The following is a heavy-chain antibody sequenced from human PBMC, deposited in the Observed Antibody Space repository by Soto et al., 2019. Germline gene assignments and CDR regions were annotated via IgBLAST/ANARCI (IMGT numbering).Heavy chain of an antibody. V-gene: IGHV1-69*01. CDR3: ARARYSSRWGTFDS. CDR1: GGSFSTNE. Sequence: QVHLEQSGAEVEKPGTSVKVSCKASGGSFSTNEIDWVRQAPGQGLEWMGRIFPNVGTADYAEKFQGRLTIISDESTDTVFMELSRLSSADTAVYFCARARYSSRWGTFDSWGQGTQVDLSS. J-gene: IGHJ4*02. CDR2: IFPNVGTA. D-gene: IGHD6-13*01.